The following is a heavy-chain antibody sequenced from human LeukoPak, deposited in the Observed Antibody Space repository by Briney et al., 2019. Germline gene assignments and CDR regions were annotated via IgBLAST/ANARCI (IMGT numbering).Heavy chain of an antibody. CDR3: ARGAPGY. CDR2: IYYTGST. V-gene: IGHV4-39*07. CDR1: GGSITSSSYY. Sequence: PSETLSLTCTVSGGSITSSSYYWGWIRQPPGKGPEWIGSIYYTGSTNYNPSLKSRVTISVDTSKNQFSLKLSSVTAADTAVYYCARGAPGYWGQGTLVTVSS. J-gene: IGHJ4*02.